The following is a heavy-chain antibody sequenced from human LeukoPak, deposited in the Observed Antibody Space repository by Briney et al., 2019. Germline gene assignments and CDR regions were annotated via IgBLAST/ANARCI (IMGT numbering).Heavy chain of an antibody. CDR1: GFTFSSYA. D-gene: IGHD6-19*01. J-gene: IGHJ4*02. CDR3: ARAPWQWLDPQWMDY. CDR2: IIGSGGST. Sequence: GGSLRLSCAASGFTFSSYAMSWVRQARGEGLEWVSDIIGSGGSTYYADSVKGRFTISRDNSKNTLYLQMNSLRAEDTAVYYCARAPWQWLDPQWMDYWGQGTLVTVSS. V-gene: IGHV3-23*01.